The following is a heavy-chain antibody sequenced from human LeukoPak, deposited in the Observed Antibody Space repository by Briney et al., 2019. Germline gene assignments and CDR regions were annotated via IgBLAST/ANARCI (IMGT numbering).Heavy chain of an antibody. CDR1: GGSISRYY. CDR2: IYYSGST. D-gene: IGHD4-11*01. J-gene: IGHJ4*02. V-gene: IGHV4-59*01. CDR3: ARGNSNYVPAT. Sequence: SETLSLTCTVSGGSISRYYWSWIRQPPGKGLEWIGYIYYSGSTNYNPSLKSRVTISVDTSKNQFSLKLSSVTAADTAVYYCARGNSNYVPATWGQGTLVTVSS.